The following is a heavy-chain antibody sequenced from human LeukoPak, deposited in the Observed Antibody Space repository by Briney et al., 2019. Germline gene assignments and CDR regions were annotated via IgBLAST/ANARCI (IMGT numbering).Heavy chain of an antibody. J-gene: IGHJ4*02. V-gene: IGHV4-34*01. Sequence: SETLSLTCAVYGGSFSGYYWSWIRQPPGKGLEWIWEINHSGSTNYNPSLKSRVTISVDTSKNQFSLKLSSVTAADTAVYYCARGDFWSGYCQLDYWGQGTLVTVSS. D-gene: IGHD3-3*01. CDR3: ARGDFWSGYCQLDY. CDR1: GGSFSGYY. CDR2: INHSGST.